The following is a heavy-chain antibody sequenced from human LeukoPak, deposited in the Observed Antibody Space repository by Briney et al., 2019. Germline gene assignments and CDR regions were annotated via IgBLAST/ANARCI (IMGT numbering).Heavy chain of an antibody. CDR1: GCTFSSYS. V-gene: IGHV3-21*01. D-gene: IGHD3-10*01. CDR3: ARGNLWFGNAFDI. J-gene: IGHJ3*02. Sequence: GGSLRLSCAASGCTFSSYSMNWVRQAPGKGLEWVSSISSSSSYIYYADSVKGRFTISRDNAKNSLYLQMNSLRAEDTAVYYCARGNLWFGNAFDIWGQGTMVTVSS. CDR2: ISSSSSYI.